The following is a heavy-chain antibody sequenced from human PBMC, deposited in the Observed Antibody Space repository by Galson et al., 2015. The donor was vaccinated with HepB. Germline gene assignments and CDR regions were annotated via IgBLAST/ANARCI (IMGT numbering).Heavy chain of an antibody. CDR2: IKSKTDGGTT. CDR1: GFTFSNAW. D-gene: IGHD3-10*01. Sequence: SLRLSCAASGFTFSNAWMNWVRQAPGKGLEWVGRIKSKTDGGTTDYAAPVKGRFTISRDDSKNTLYLQMNSLKTEDTAVYYCTTDPGYYGSGSNSYYYYGMDVWGQGTTVTVSS. V-gene: IGHV3-15*07. J-gene: IGHJ6*02. CDR3: TTDPGYYGSGSNSYYYYGMDV.